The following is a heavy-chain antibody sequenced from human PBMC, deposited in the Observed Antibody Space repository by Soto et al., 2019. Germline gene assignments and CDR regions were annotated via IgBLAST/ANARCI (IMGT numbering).Heavy chain of an antibody. J-gene: IGHJ4*02. CDR3: AISRGFIGDY. CDR2: IGASDGRT. D-gene: IGHD2-15*01. V-gene: IGHV3-23*01. Sequence: GGSLRLSCAASGFTFTNYDMAWVRQAPGKGLEWVSAIGASDGRTYYADSVKGRFTISRDNSKNTLSLQMNSLRGEDTAIYYCAISRGFIGDYWGQGTLVTVSS. CDR1: GFTFTNYD.